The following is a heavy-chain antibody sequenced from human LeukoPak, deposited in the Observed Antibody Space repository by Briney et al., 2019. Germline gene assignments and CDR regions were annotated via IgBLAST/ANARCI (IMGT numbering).Heavy chain of an antibody. CDR3: ARQFGLYRSSFFYY. J-gene: IGHJ4*02. CDR2: IYPGDSDT. V-gene: IGHV5-51*01. Sequence: KIGESLKISCKGSGYSFTSYWIGWVRQMPGKGPEWMGIIYPGDSDTRYRPSFQGQVTISADKSISTAYLQWSSLRASDTAMYYCARQFGLYRSSFFYYWGQGTLVTVSS. CDR1: GYSFTSYW. D-gene: IGHD6-13*01.